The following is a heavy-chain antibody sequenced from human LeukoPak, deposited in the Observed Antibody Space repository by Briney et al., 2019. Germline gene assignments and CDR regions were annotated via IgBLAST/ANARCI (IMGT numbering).Heavy chain of an antibody. CDR3: AKEPDGDLDY. CDR2: MSYDGSNK. J-gene: IGHJ4*02. Sequence: PGGSLRLSCAASGFTFSSYGMHWVSQAPGKGLEWVAVMSYDGSNKYYADSVKGRFTISRDNSKNTLYLQMNSLRAQDAAVYYCAKEPDGDLDYWGQGTLVTVSS. CDR1: GFTFSSYG. D-gene: IGHD4-17*01. V-gene: IGHV3-30*18.